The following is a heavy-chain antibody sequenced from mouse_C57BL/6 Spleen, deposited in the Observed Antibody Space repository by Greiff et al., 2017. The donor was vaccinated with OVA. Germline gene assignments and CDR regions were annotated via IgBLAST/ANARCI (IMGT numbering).Heavy chain of an antibody. CDR1: GFTFSSYG. CDR3: ARAGVATEGAMDY. CDR2: ISSGGSYT. Sequence: EVKLVESGGDLVKPGGSLKLSCAASGFTFSSYGMSWVRQTPDKRLEWVATISSGGSYTYYPDSVKGRFTISRDNAKNTLYLQMSSLKSEDTAMYYCARAGVATEGAMDYWGQGTSVTVSS. D-gene: IGHD1-1*01. V-gene: IGHV5-6*01. J-gene: IGHJ4*01.